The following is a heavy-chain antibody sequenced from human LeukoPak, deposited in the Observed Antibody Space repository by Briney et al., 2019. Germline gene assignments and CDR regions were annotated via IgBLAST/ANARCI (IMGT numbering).Heavy chain of an antibody. J-gene: IGHJ4*02. CDR3: ARDHGSAYYRAPRH. D-gene: IGHD3-10*01. CDR2: INPSGGST. V-gene: IGHV1-46*01. Sequence: ASVKVSCKVSGYPFTDRYIHWVRQAPGQGLEWMGTINPSGGSTTYAQKFQGRVTMTRDTSTSTVYMELSSLRSEDTAVYYCARDHGSAYYRAPRHWGQGTLVTVSS. CDR1: GYPFTDRY.